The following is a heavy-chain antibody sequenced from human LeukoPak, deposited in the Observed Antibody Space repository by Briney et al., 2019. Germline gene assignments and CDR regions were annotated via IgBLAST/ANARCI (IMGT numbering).Heavy chain of an antibody. CDR1: GFTFTSSA. V-gene: IGHV1-58*02. CDR2: IVVGSGNT. J-gene: IGHJ5*02. CDR3: ARDRFLQRFDP. Sequence: EASVKVSCKASGFTFTSSAMQWVRQARGQRLEWIGWIVVGSGNTNYAQKLQGRVTMTTDTSTSTAYMELRSLRSDDTAVYYCARDRFLQRFDPWGQGTLVTVSS. D-gene: IGHD2-2*01.